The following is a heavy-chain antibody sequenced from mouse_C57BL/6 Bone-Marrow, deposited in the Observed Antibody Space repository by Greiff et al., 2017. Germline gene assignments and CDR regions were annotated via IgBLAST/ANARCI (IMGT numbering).Heavy chain of an antibody. V-gene: IGHV1-64*01. CDR1: GYTFTSYW. J-gene: IGHJ1*03. CDR3: ARKGIWYFDV. Sequence: QVQLQQPGAELVKPGASVKLSCKASGYTFTSYWMHWVKQRPGQGLEWIGMIQPNSGSTNYKEKFKSKATLTVDKSSRTAYMQLSSLTSEDSAVDYCARKGIWYFDVWGTGTTVTVSS. CDR2: IQPNSGST.